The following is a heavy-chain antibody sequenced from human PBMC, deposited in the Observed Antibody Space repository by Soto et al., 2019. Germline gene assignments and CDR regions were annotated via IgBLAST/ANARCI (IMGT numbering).Heavy chain of an antibody. CDR3: ARDPSGSYPY. CDR1: GYTLTELS. D-gene: IGHD1-26*01. V-gene: IGHV1-24*01. CDR2: FDPEDGET. Sequence: ASVKVSCKVSGYTLTELSMHWVRQAPGKGLEWMGGFDPEDGETNYAQKLQGRVTMTTDTSTSTAYMELKSLRSDDTAVYYCARDPSGSYPYWGQGTLVTVS. J-gene: IGHJ4*02.